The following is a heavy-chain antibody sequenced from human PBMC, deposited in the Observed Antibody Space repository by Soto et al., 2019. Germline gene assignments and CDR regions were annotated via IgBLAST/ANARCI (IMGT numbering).Heavy chain of an antibody. CDR2: FYYSGST. J-gene: IGHJ4*02. Sequence: SETLSLTCTVSGGSVSGGSYFWSWVRQPPGKGLEWIGYFYYSGSTKYNPSLKSRVTILEDTSKNQFSLKLNSVTAADTAVYYCAGEGRMGTFDYWGQGALVAVS. CDR3: AGEGRMGTFDY. V-gene: IGHV4-61*01. D-gene: IGHD1-1*01. CDR1: GGSVSGGSYF.